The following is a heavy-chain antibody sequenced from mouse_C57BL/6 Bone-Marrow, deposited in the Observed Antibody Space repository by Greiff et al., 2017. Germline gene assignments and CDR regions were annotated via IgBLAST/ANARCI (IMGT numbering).Heavy chain of an antibody. D-gene: IGHD2-2*01. Sequence: QVQLQQSGPGLVQPSQSLSITCTVSGFSLTSYGVHWVSQSPGKGLEWLGVIWSGGSKDYNAAFITRLSIIKDNSKSQVFFKSNSLQADDTARYYCARNFGYDEGYYFDYWGQGTTLTVSS. CDR3: ARNFGYDEGYYFDY. CDR1: GFSLTSYG. CDR2: IWSGGSK. J-gene: IGHJ2*01. V-gene: IGHV2-2*01.